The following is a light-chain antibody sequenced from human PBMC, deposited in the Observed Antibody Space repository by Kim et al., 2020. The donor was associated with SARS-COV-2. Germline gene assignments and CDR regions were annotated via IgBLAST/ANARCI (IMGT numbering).Light chain of an antibody. V-gene: IGKV1-39*01. CDR3: QQTYSIPPMYT. CDR2: AAP. J-gene: IGKJ2*01. CDR1: QSISSY. Sequence: SIGDRVSITCRASQSISSYVNWYQQKPGKAPKLLIYAAPSLQSGVPSRFSGSGSGTDFTVTISGLQPEDSATYFCQQTYSIPPMYTFGQGTKLEI.